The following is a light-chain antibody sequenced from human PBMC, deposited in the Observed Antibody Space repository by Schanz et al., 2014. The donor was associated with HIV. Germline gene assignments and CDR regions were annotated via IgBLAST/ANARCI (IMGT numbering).Light chain of an antibody. CDR2: RAS. Sequence: EIVMTQSPVTLSVSPGERVTLSCRASQSVSSSYFAWYQQKPGQAPRLLIYRASTRATGIPARFSGSGSGTEFTLTISSLLSEDFAIYYCQQFNNWPPEGTFGQGTKVELK. CDR3: QQFNNWPPEGT. J-gene: IGKJ1*01. CDR1: QSVSSSY. V-gene: IGKV3-15*01.